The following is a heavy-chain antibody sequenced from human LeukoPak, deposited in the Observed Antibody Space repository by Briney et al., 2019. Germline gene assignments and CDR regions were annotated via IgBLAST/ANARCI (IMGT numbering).Heavy chain of an antibody. D-gene: IGHD6-19*01. V-gene: IGHV3-7*01. J-gene: IGHJ6*03. CDR3: ARELTEQWLALYYYYYYMDV. CDR1: GFTFSSYW. Sequence: PGGSLRLSCAASGFTFSSYWMSWVRQAPGKGLEWVANIKQDGSEKYYVDSVKGRFTISRDNAKNSLYLQMNSLRAEDTAVYYCARELTEQWLALYYYYYYMDVWGKGTTVTISS. CDR2: IKQDGSEK.